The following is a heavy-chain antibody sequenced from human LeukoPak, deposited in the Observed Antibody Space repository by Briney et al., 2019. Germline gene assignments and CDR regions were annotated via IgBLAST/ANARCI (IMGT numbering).Heavy chain of an antibody. CDR2: INQDGSAK. D-gene: IGHD1-26*01. J-gene: IGHJ6*02. CDR3: ARDRELLQSNYYYYYGMDV. V-gene: IGHV3-7*05. Sequence: PGGSLRLSCADSGFSFSNSWMDWVRQAPGKGLEWLANINQDGSAKTCVDSVKGRFTISRDNAKNSLYLQMNSLRAEDTAVYYCARDRELLQSNYYYYYGMDVWGQGTTVTVSS. CDR1: GFSFSNSW.